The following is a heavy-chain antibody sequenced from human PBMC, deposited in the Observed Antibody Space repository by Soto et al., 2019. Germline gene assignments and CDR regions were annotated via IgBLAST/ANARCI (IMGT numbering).Heavy chain of an antibody. CDR3: ARSTEDIVTGYYEEYYYYYGMDV. D-gene: IGHD3-9*01. CDR1: GGSISSGDYY. J-gene: IGHJ6*02. Sequence: PSETLSLTCTFSGGSISSGDYYWSWIRQPPGKGLEWIGYIYYSGSTYYNPSLKSRVTISVDTSKNQFSLKLSSVTAADTAVYYCARSTEDIVTGYYEEYYYYYGMDVWGQGTTVTVSS. V-gene: IGHV4-30-4*02. CDR2: IYYSGST.